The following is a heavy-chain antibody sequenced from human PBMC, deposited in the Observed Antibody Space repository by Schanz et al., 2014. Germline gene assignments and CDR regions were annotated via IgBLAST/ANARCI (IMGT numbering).Heavy chain of an antibody. J-gene: IGHJ4*02. CDR3: AKVRYSSGWRGDYFDE. V-gene: IGHV3-23*04. Sequence: EAHLVESGGGLVKPGGSLTLSCAASRFTVTNAWMSWVRQAPGKGLEWVSSINTGGDSTYYADSVKGRFTISRDNSRDTVYLQMNSLRAEDTAVYYCAKVRYSSGWRGDYFDEWGQGTLVTVSS. D-gene: IGHD6-25*01. CDR2: INTGGDST. CDR1: RFTVTNAW.